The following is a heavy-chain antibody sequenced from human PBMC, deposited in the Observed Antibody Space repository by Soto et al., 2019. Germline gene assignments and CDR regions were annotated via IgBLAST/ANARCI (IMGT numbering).Heavy chain of an antibody. CDR1: GYSFSDYW. CDR2: IYPGDSDT. J-gene: IGHJ4*02. D-gene: IGHD5-12*01. CDR3: AIAPPGRDGYNKFDF. Sequence: PGESLKISCKGSGYSFSDYWIAWVRQMPGKGLEWMGIIYPGDSDTRYSPSFPGQVTISADKSISTAYLQWSSLKASDTGMYYCAIAPPGRDGYNKFDFWGQGTLVTVSS. V-gene: IGHV5-51*01.